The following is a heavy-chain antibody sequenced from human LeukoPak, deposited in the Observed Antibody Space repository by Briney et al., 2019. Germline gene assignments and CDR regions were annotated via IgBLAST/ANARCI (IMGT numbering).Heavy chain of an antibody. Sequence: GGSLRLSCAASGFTFTNAWMSWVRQAPGKGLEWVGRIKSKTDGGTTDYAAPVKGRFTISRDDSKNTLYLQMNSLKTEDTAVYYCARPQWPLGYFDYWGQGTLVAVSS. V-gene: IGHV3-15*01. CDR2: IKSKTDGGTT. CDR1: GFTFTNAW. J-gene: IGHJ4*02. D-gene: IGHD6-19*01. CDR3: ARPQWPLGYFDY.